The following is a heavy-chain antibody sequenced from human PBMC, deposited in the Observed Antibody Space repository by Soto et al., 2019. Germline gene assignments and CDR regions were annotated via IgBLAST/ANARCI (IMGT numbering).Heavy chain of an antibody. V-gene: IGHV1-69*13. D-gene: IGHD2-8*01. CDR1: GGTFSSYA. Sequence: SVKVSCKASGGTFSSYAISWLRQSPGQGLEWMGGIIPIFGTANYAQKFQGRVTITADESTSTAYMELSSLRSEDTAVYYCARLNPDIVLMDVWGQGTTVTVSS. CDR3: ARLNPDIVLMDV. CDR2: IIPIFGTA. J-gene: IGHJ6*02.